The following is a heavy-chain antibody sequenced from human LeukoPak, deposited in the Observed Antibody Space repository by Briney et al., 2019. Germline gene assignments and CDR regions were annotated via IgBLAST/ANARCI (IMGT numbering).Heavy chain of an antibody. V-gene: IGHV4-61*01. D-gene: IGHD3-10*01. CDR2: IHYTGST. CDR1: CGSISSGSYY. CDR3: ARGGYYGSGNDFRFDP. J-gene: IGHJ5*02. Sequence: SETLSLTCTVSCGSISSGSYYWSWIRQSPGKGLECIGYIHYTGSTNYNPSLKSRVTISVETSKNQFSLKLKSVTAADTAVYYCARGGYYGSGNDFRFDPWGQGTLVTVSS.